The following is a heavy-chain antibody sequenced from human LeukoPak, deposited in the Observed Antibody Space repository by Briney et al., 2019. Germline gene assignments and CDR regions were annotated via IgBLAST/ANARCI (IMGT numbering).Heavy chain of an antibody. CDR2: TTDSDTK. J-gene: IGHJ4*01. Sequence: ASVKLSCNASGYTFTSYAMPWVRHAPGQGLELIGGTTDSDTKNYPEYVKGRVAITRDKYITTAYMELSRLTSDDTAVYYCARDRYGHGCAHFDYWGHGALVTVS. V-gene: IGHV1-2*02. CDR3: ARDRYGHGCAHFDY. CDR1: GYTFTSYA. D-gene: IGHD5-24*01.